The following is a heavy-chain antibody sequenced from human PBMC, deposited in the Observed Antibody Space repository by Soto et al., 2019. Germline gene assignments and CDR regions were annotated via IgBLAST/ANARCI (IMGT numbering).Heavy chain of an antibody. CDR2: IDPSTTYI. CDR3: ARNMIRVVISHYGMDV. D-gene: IGHD3-22*01. Sequence: PGGSLRLSCAASGFTFGAYSLSWVRQAPGKGLEWVSSIDPSTTYIHYADSVKGRFTISRDNAKNSLYLQMNSLRAEDTAVYYCARNMIRVVISHYGMDVWGQGTTVTVSS. V-gene: IGHV3-21*01. CDR1: GFTFGAYS. J-gene: IGHJ6*02.